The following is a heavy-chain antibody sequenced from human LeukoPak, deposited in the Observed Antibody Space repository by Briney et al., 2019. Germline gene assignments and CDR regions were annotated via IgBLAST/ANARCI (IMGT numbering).Heavy chain of an antibody. CDR3: ARAVTSGYYYYYIDV. J-gene: IGHJ6*03. CDR1: GGSFSGYY. CDR2: INHSGST. Sequence: SETLSLTCAVYGGSFSGYYWSWIRQPPGKGLEWIGEINHSGSTNYNPSLKSRVTISVDTSKNQFSLRLTSVTAADTAVYYCARAVTSGYYYYYIDVWGKGTTVTVSS. D-gene: IGHD4-11*01. V-gene: IGHV4-34*01.